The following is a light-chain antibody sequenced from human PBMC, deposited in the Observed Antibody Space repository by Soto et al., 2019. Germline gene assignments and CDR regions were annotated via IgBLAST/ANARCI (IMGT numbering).Light chain of an antibody. CDR2: DAS. CDR3: QHRSNWPS. V-gene: IGKV3-11*01. CDR1: QSVSSY. Sequence: ELVWTQSPATLSLSPGERAKISGRASQSVSSYLAWYKQKPGQAPRLLIYDASNRATGIPARFSGSGSGTDFTLTIRSLEPEDFAVYYCQHRSNWPSFGQGTRLEIK. J-gene: IGKJ5*01.